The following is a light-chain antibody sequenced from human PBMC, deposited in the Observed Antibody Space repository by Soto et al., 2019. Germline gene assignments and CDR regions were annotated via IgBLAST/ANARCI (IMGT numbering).Light chain of an antibody. V-gene: IGKV1-33*01. J-gene: IGKJ2*01. CDR2: GAS. CDR3: QQYHALPYT. CDR1: QDISSY. Sequence: DIQVTQSPSSLSASVGDRVTITCQASQDISSYLDWYQQKPGQAPKVLIYGASNLIRGVSSRFSGSGSGTHFTFTITSLQPEDFATYYCQQYHALPYTFGQGTKLDIK.